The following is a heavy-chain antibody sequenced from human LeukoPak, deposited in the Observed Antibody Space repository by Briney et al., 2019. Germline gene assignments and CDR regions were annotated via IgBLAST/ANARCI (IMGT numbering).Heavy chain of an antibody. CDR1: GGSISSSSYY. CDR2: IYYSGST. CDR3: ATGGSGSYSGAFDI. V-gene: IGHV4-39*07. D-gene: IGHD1-26*01. J-gene: IGHJ3*02. Sequence: SSETLSLTCTVSGGSISSSSYYWGWLRQPPGKGLEWIGSIYYSGSTYYNPSLKSRVTISVDTSKNQFSLKLSSVTAADTAVYYCATGGSGSYSGAFDIWGQGTMVTVSS.